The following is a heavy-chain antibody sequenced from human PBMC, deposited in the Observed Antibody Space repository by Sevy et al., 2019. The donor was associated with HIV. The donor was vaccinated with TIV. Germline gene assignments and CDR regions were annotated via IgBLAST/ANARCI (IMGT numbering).Heavy chain of an antibody. Sequence: GGSLRLSCAASGFTFSSYWMSWVRQAPGKGLEWVANIKQDGSEKYYVDSVKGRFTISRDNAKNSLYLQMNSLRAEDTAVYYCARDTSSFHYSGSYYFYYYYYMDVWGNGTTVTVSS. D-gene: IGHD1-26*01. CDR2: IKQDGSEK. J-gene: IGHJ6*03. CDR3: ARDTSSFHYSGSYYFYYYYYMDV. V-gene: IGHV3-7*03. CDR1: GFTFSSYW.